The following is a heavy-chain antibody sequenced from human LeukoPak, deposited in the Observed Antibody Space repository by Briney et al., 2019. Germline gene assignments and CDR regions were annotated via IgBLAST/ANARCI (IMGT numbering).Heavy chain of an antibody. D-gene: IGHD5-12*01. CDR2: IIPILGIA. V-gene: IGHV1-69*04. J-gene: IGHJ3*02. CDR1: GGTFSSYA. Sequence: SVKVSCKASGGTFSSYAISWVRQAPGQGLEWMGRIIPILGIANYARKLQGRVTMTTDTSTSTAYMELRSLRSDDTAVYYCARVLRVVGPDAFDIWGQGTMVTVSS. CDR3: ARVLRVVGPDAFDI.